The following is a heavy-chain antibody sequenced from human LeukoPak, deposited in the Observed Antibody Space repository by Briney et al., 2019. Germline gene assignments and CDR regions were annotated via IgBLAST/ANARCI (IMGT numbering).Heavy chain of an antibody. CDR3: ARDRAWNYFDY. J-gene: IGHJ4*02. Sequence: GGSLRLSCAPSGFTFSRHGMHWVRQAPGKGLEWVAIISNDGSRKYYGHSVEGRFTNSRDNSKNTLYLQMDSLRAEDTAVYYCARDRAWNYFDYWGQGTLVTVSS. D-gene: IGHD3-3*01. CDR1: GFTFSRHG. V-gene: IGHV3-30*03. CDR2: ISNDGSRK.